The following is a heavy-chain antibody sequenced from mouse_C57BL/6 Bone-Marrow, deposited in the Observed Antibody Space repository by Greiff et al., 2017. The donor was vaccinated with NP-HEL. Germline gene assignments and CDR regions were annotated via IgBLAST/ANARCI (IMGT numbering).Heavy chain of an antibody. Sequence: VQLQQSGPELVKPGDSVKISCKASGYSFTGYFMNWVMQSHGKSLEWIGRINPYNGDTFYNQKFKGKATLTVDKSSSTAHMELRSLTSEDSAVYYCARGVYDFFWFAYWGQGTLVTVSA. CDR2: INPYNGDT. CDR1: GYSFTGYF. V-gene: IGHV1-20*01. J-gene: IGHJ3*01. D-gene: IGHD2-3*01. CDR3: ARGVYDFFWFAY.